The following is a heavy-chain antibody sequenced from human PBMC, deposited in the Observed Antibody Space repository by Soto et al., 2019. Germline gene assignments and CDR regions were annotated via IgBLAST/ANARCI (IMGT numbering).Heavy chain of an antibody. J-gene: IGHJ4*02. Sequence: QVQLQESGPGLVKPSGTLSLTCAVSGGSISSSNWWSWVRQHPGKGLEWIGEIYHSGSTNYNPSLKSRVTISVDKSKNHFSLKLSSVTAADTAVYYCARASLLYSSGWWFDYWGQGTLVTVSS. CDR3: ARASLLYSSGWWFDY. CDR2: IYHSGST. V-gene: IGHV4-4*02. D-gene: IGHD6-19*01. CDR1: GGSISSSNW.